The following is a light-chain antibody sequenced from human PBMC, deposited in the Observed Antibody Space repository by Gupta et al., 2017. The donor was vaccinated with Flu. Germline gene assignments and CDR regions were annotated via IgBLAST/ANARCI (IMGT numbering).Light chain of an antibody. CDR2: DAS. V-gene: IGKV3-11*01. CDR3: QQRSNWPPEDT. J-gene: IGKJ2*01. CDR1: QSVSNY. Sequence: EIVLTQSPATLSLSPGERATLSCRASQSVSNYLAWYQQKLGQAPRLLIYDASHRATGIPARFSGSGSGTDFTLTISSLEPEDFAVYYCQQRSNWPPEDTFGQGTKLEIK.